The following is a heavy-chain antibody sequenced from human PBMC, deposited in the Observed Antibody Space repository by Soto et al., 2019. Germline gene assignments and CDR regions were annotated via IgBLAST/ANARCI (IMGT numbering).Heavy chain of an antibody. D-gene: IGHD3-22*01. CDR3: ARDPSSYYDSSGYYYPTLVDY. CDR2: ISYDGSNK. J-gene: IGHJ4*02. V-gene: IGHV3-30-3*01. CDR1: GFTFSSYA. Sequence: PGGSLRLSCAASGFTFSSYAMHWVRQAPGKGLEWVAVISYDGSNKYYADSVKGRFTISRDNSKNTLYLQMNSLRAEDTAVYYCARDPSSYYDSSGYYYPTLVDYWGQGTLVTVSS.